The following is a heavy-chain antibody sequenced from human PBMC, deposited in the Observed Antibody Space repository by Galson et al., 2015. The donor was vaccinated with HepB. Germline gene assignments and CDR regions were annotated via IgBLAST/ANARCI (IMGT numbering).Heavy chain of an antibody. CDR3: AKDHPYYYDSHDAFDI. Sequence: SLRLSCAAPGFTFSSYAMSWVRQAPGKGLEWVSAISGSGGSTYYADSVKGRFTISRDNSKNTLYLQMNSLRAEDTAVYYCAKDHPYYYDSHDAFDIWGQGTMVTVSS. V-gene: IGHV3-23*01. D-gene: IGHD3-22*01. CDR2: ISGSGGST. J-gene: IGHJ3*02. CDR1: GFTFSSYA.